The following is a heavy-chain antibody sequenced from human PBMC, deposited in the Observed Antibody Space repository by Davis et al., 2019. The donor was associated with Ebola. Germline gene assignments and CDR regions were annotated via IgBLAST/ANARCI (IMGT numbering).Heavy chain of an antibody. CDR2: INPNSGGT. J-gene: IGHJ4*02. CDR1: GYTFTGYY. V-gene: IGHV1-2*02. D-gene: IGHD1-1*01. Sequence: ASVKVSCKASGYTFTGYYMHWVRQAPGQGLEWMGWINPNSGGTNYAQKFQGRVTMTRDTSIRTVYMELSRLKPVDTAVYYCARANWKDRGPFDYWGQGTLVTVSS. CDR3: ARANWKDRGPFDY.